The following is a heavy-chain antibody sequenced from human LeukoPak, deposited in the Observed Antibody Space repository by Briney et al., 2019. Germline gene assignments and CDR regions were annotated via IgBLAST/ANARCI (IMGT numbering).Heavy chain of an antibody. CDR3: ARSGCSSTSCYMRGGYYYYYMDV. CDR1: GFTFSSYG. J-gene: IGHJ6*03. CDR2: ISYDGSNK. Sequence: GGPLRLSCAASGFTFSSYGMHWVRQAPGKGLEWVAVISYDGSNKYYADSVKGRFTISRDNSKNTLYLQMNSLRAEDTAVYYCARSGCSSTSCYMRGGYYYYYMDVWGKGTTVTVSS. V-gene: IGHV3-30*03. D-gene: IGHD2-2*02.